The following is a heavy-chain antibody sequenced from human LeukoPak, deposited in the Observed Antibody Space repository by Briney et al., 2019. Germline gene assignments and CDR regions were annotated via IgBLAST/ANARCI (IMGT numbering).Heavy chain of an antibody. CDR3: ATDNSGYHGYDY. D-gene: IGHD3-22*01. J-gene: IGHJ4*02. CDR2: IYYSGST. Sequence: PGGSLRLSCAASGFIFSSYAMSWVRQAPGKGLEWIGNIYYSGSTYYTPSLKSRVTISVDTSKNQFSLKLSSVTAADTAVYYCATDNSGYHGYDYWGQGTLVTVSS. CDR1: GFIFSSYA. V-gene: IGHV4-39*01.